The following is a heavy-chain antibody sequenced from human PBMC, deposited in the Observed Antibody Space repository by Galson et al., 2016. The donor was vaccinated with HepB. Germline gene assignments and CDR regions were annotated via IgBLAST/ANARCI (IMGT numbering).Heavy chain of an antibody. Sequence: SLRLSCAGSGFIFSYAWMTWVRQAPGKGLEWVGRVKSRADGGTTDYAAPVKGRFTISRDDSKNTLLLHMNSLKTEDTAVYYCATVRRCFDWMFLGAACDMWGQGTLVSCSS. CDR3: ATVRRCFDWMFLGAACDM. V-gene: IGHV3-15*05. CDR2: VKSRADGGTT. D-gene: IGHD3-9*01. J-gene: IGHJ3*02. CDR1: GFIFSYAW.